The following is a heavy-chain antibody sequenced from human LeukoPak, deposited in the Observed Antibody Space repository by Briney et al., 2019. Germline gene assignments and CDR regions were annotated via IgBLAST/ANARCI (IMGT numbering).Heavy chain of an antibody. Sequence: SETLSLTCAVYGGSFSGYYWSWIRQPPGKGLEWIGEINHSGSTNYNPSLKSRVTISVDTSKNQFSLKLSSVTAADTAVYYCARGIITPQHTETKKRIRDAFDIWGQGTMVTVSS. CDR1: GGSFSGYY. D-gene: IGHD1-14*01. V-gene: IGHV4-34*01. CDR2: INHSGST. CDR3: ARGIITPQHTETKKRIRDAFDI. J-gene: IGHJ3*02.